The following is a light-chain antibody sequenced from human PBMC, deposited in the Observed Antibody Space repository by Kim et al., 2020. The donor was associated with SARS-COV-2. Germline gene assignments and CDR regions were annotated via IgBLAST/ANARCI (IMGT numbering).Light chain of an antibody. CDR2: EVS. V-gene: IGLV2-18*02. CDR3: SSYTSSSTWV. Sequence: GQSVTISCTGTSSDVGSYNLVSWYQQPPGTAPKLMIYEVSHRPSGGPDRFSGSKSGNTASLTISGLQAEDEADYYCSSYTSSSTWVFGGGTQLTVL. CDR1: SSDVGSYNL. J-gene: IGLJ3*02.